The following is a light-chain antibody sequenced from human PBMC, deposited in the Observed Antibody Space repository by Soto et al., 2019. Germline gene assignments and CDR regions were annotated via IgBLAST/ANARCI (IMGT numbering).Light chain of an antibody. CDR1: SSDVGGYNY. CDR3: FSYAGSNTPYV. Sequence: QSALTQPRSVSGSPGQSVTISCTGTSSDVGGYNYVSWYQQHPGKAPKLMIYDVTKRPSGVPDRFSGSKSGNTASLTISGLQAEDEADYYCFSYAGSNTPYVFGTGTKLTVL. J-gene: IGLJ1*01. CDR2: DVT. V-gene: IGLV2-11*01.